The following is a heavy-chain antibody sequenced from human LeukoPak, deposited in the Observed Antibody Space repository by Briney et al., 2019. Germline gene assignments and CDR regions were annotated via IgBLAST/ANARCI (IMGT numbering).Heavy chain of an antibody. CDR2: IYTSGNT. V-gene: IGHV4-61*02. CDR3: AREGGYSYGDAPLHFDY. J-gene: IGHJ4*02. CDR1: GGSISSGGYY. Sequence: PSETLSLTCTVSGGSISSGGYYWSWIRQPAGKGLEWIGRIYTSGNTNYNPSLKSRVTTSVDTSKNQFSLKLSSVTAADTAVYYCAREGGYSYGDAPLHFDYWGQGTLVTVSS. D-gene: IGHD5-18*01.